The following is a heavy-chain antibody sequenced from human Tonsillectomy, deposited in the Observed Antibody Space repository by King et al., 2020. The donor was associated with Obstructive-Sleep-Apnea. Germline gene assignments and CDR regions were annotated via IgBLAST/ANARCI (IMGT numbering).Heavy chain of an antibody. V-gene: IGHV3-66*01. J-gene: IGHJ4*02. CDR3: ARDCSSWGFDY. CDR2: IYRGGST. D-gene: IGHD6-13*01. CDR1: GFTVSSND. Sequence: VQLVESGGGLVQPGGSLRLSCAASGFTVSSNDMTWVRQAPGKGREWVSVIYRGGSTYYADSVKGRFTISRDNSKNTLYLQMNSLRAEDTAVYYCARDCSSWGFDYWGQGTLVTVSS.